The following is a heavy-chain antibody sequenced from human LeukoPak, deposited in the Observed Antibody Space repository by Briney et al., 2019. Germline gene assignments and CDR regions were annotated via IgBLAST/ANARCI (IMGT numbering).Heavy chain of an antibody. Sequence: SETLSLTCAVSGYSISSGYYWGWIRQPPGKGLEWIGSIYHSGSTYYNPSLKSRVTISVDTSKNQFSLKLSSVTAADTAAYYCARALGYCSSTSCYTPIDYWGQGTLVTVSS. D-gene: IGHD2-2*02. CDR3: ARALGYCSSTSCYTPIDY. CDR2: IYHSGST. J-gene: IGHJ4*02. V-gene: IGHV4-38-2*01. CDR1: GYSISSGYY.